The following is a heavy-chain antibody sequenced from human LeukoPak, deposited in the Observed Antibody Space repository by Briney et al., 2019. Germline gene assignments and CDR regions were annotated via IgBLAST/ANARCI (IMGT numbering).Heavy chain of an antibody. CDR3: AKDRYSSSWYWGAFDI. CDR1: GFTFSCYA. D-gene: IGHD6-13*01. Sequence: PGGSLRLSCAASGFTFSCYAMSWVRQAPGKGLEWVSAISGSGGSTNYADSVKGRITISRDNSKNTLYLQMNSLRAEDTAVYYCAKDRYSSSWYWGAFDIWGQGTMVTVSS. V-gene: IGHV3-23*01. CDR2: ISGSGGST. J-gene: IGHJ3*02.